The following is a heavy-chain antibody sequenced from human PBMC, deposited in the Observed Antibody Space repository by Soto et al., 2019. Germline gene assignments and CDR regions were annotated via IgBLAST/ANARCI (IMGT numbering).Heavy chain of an antibody. CDR2: ISGSTTYM. V-gene: IGHV3-21*01. CDR3: SRTGDSSSWDDAVDI. J-gene: IGHJ3*02. CDR1: GFSFSSFN. D-gene: IGHD6-13*01. Sequence: EVQLVEYGGGLVRPGGSLRLSCAASGFSFSSFNMNWVRQAPGKGLEWVSSISGSTTYMFYADSVRGRFTISRDNAEDSLYLQMNSLTAEDTDVYYCSRTGDSSSWDDAVDIWGQGTMVTVSS.